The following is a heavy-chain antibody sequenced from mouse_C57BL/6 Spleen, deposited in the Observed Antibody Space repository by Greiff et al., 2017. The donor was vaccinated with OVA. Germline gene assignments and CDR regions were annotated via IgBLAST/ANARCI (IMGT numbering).Heavy chain of an antibody. Sequence: QVQLQQSGPELVKPGASVKISCKASGYAFSSSWMNWVKQRPGKGLEWIGRIYPGDGDTNYNGKFKGKATLTADKSSSTAYMQLSSLTAEDSAVYFCARWGDYWGQGTSVTVAS. CDR2: IYPGDGDT. CDR3: ARWGDY. CDR1: GYAFSSSW. V-gene: IGHV1-82*01. J-gene: IGHJ4*01.